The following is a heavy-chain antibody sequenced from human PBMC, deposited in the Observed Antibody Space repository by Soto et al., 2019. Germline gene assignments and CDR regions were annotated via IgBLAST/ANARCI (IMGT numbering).Heavy chain of an antibody. J-gene: IGHJ4*02. Sequence: TLSLTCTVSGGSISRYYWTWIRQPPGKGLEWIGNIYYSGSTTYNPSLKSRVTISVDTSKNQFSLRLSSVTAADTAVYYCATQTANFYGSGSYYLPFDYWGQGTLVTVSS. D-gene: IGHD3-10*01. CDR3: ATQTANFYGSGSYYLPFDY. CDR1: GGSISRYY. CDR2: IYYSGST. V-gene: IGHV4-59*01.